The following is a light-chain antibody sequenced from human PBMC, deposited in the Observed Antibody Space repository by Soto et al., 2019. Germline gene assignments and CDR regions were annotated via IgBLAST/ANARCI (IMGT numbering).Light chain of an antibody. CDR1: SSNIGAGYP. Sequence: QSVLTQPPSVSGAPGQRVTVSCIGSSSNIGAGYPVHWYQQLPGTAPQLLIYGNTNRPSGVPDRFSGSKSGTSASLAITGLQAEDEADYYCQPYDSSLSGGVFGGGTKVTVL. CDR2: GNT. J-gene: IGLJ3*02. CDR3: QPYDSSLSGGV. V-gene: IGLV1-40*01.